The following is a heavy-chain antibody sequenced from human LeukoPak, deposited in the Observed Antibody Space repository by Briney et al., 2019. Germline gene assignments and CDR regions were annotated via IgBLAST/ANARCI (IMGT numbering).Heavy chain of an antibody. D-gene: IGHD5-18*01. CDR2: IYHSGST. CDR3: ANRGYSYRKGWFDP. V-gene: IGHV4-38-2*02. CDR1: GYSISSGYY. J-gene: IGHJ5*02. Sequence: SETLSLTCTVSGYSISSGYYWGWIRQPPGKGLEWIGSIYHSGSTYYNPSLKSRVTISVDTSKNQFSLKLSSVTAADTAVYYCANRGYSYRKGWFDPWGQGTLVTVSS.